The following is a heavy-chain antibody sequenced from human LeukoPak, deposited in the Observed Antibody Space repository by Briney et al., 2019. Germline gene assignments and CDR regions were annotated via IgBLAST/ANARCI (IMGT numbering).Heavy chain of an antibody. CDR1: GGSISSGDNY. Sequence: SQTLSLTCTFSGGSISSGDNYCTWIRQPPGKGLEWIGCIYYSGSTYYNPSLKSRVTISADTSKNQFSLKLSSVTAADTAVYYCARGLGWLQLDYFDFWGQGTLVTVSS. D-gene: IGHD5-24*01. V-gene: IGHV4-31*03. CDR3: ARGLGWLQLDYFDF. J-gene: IGHJ4*02. CDR2: IYYSGST.